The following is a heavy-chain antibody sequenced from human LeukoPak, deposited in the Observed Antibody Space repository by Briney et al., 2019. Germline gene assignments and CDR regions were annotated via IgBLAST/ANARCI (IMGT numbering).Heavy chain of an antibody. Sequence: ASVKVSCKASGYTFTSYGISWVRQAPGQGLEWMGWISAYNGNTNYAQKLQGRVTMTTDTSTSTAYMELRSLRSDDTAVYYCAKGTMVRGVTHFDYWGQGTLVTVSS. CDR3: AKGTMVRGVTHFDY. J-gene: IGHJ4*02. CDR2: ISAYNGNT. D-gene: IGHD3-10*01. CDR1: GYTFTSYG. V-gene: IGHV1-18*01.